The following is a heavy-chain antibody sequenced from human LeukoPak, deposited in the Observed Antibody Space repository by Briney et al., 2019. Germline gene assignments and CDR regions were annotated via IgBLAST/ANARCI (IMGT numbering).Heavy chain of an antibody. CDR3: ARGSLLPF. V-gene: IGHV3-9*01. D-gene: IGHD1-26*01. Sequence: GGSLRLSCAASGFTFDDYAMHWVRQAPGKGLEWVSGISWNSGSIGYADSVKGRFTISRDNAKNSLYLQMNSLRAEDTAVYYCARGSLLPFWGQGTLVTVSS. CDR2: ISWNSGSI. J-gene: IGHJ4*02. CDR1: GFTFDDYA.